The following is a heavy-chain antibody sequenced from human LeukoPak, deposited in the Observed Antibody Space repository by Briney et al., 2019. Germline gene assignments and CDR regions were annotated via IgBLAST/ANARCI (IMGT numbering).Heavy chain of an antibody. CDR1: GGSISSYY. V-gene: IGHV4-59*08. Sequence: SETLPLTCTVSGGSISSYYWSWIRQPPGKGLEWIGYLFHSGTPRYNPSLKSRVTISADTSKNQFFLALNSTTAADTAVYYCARRRGWKQQLVYFDYWGQGTLATVSS. J-gene: IGHJ4*02. CDR3: ARRRGWKQQLVYFDY. CDR2: LFHSGTP. D-gene: IGHD6-13*01.